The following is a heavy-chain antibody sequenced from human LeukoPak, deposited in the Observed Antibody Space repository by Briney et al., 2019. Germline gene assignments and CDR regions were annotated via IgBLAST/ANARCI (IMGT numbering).Heavy chain of an antibody. CDR2: IIPTTGLA. CDR1: GGTFSNPA. V-gene: IGHV1-69*04. J-gene: IGHJ4*02. D-gene: IGHD5-24*01. Sequence: SVKVSCKASGGTFSNPAISWVRQAPGQGLEWMGRIIPTTGLANYAQNFQGRVTITADKSTSTAYMELSSLRSEDTAVYYCARAPPRLDGYILYYWGQGTLVTVSS. CDR3: ARAPPRLDGYILYY.